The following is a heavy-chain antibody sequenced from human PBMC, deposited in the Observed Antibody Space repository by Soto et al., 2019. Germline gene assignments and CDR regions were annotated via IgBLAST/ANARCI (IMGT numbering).Heavy chain of an antibody. V-gene: IGHV4-30-4*08. CDR3: VRERPDGSRLDP. J-gene: IGHJ5*02. CDR1: GGCISSGVYY. CDR2: IYYSGST. Sequence: SETLSLTCTVSGGCISSGVYYWSWIRQHPGKGLEWIGCIYYSGSTYYNPSLKSRVTISVDTSKNQFSLKLSSVTAADTALYYCVRERPDGSRLDPWGQGTLVTVSS. D-gene: IGHD6-13*01.